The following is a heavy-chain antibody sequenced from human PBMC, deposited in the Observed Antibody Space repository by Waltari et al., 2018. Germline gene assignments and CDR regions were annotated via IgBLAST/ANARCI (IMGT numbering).Heavy chain of an antibody. V-gene: IGHV3-30-3*02. CDR3: AGPIRVSGAFDV. CDR2: VPYDGVGA. CDR1: GFSFSSYS. Sequence: QLHLVESGGGVVQPGKSLTLSCEASGFSFSSYSMYWVGQAPGKGPVWLALVPYDGVGAFYADSVKGRFVISRDNSRNTLYLHLNSLRPEDTAVYYCAGPIRVSGAFDVWGQGTMVTVSS. D-gene: IGHD1-20*01. J-gene: IGHJ3*01.